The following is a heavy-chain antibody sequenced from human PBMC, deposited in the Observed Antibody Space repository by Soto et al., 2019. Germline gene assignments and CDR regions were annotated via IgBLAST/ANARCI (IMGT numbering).Heavy chain of an antibody. CDR3: ARDMGLIRSKYVMDV. D-gene: IGHD3-10*01. CDR2: IGTAGDT. V-gene: IGHV3-13*01. Sequence: EVQLVESGGLLVQPGGSLRLSCAASGFTFSSYDMHWVRQATGKGLEWVSTIGTAGDTYYPASVKGRFTISRENAKTSLFLQMNSLRAGDTAVYYCARDMGLIRSKYVMDVWGQGTTVTVSS. J-gene: IGHJ6*02. CDR1: GFTFSSYD.